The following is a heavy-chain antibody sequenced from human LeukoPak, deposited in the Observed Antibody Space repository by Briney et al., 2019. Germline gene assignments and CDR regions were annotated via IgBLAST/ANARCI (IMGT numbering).Heavy chain of an antibody. J-gene: IGHJ4*02. Sequence: GGSLRLSCAASGFTFSSYAMSWVRQAPGKGLEWVSAISGSGGSTYYADSVKGRFTISRDNSKNTLYLQMNSLRAEDTAVYYCARDRDSYGTFDYWGQGTLVTVSS. D-gene: IGHD5-18*01. CDR1: GFTFSSYA. V-gene: IGHV3-23*01. CDR2: ISGSGGST. CDR3: ARDRDSYGTFDY.